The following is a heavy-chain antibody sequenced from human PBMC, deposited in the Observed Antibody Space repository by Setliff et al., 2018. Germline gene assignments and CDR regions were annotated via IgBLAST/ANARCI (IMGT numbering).Heavy chain of an antibody. J-gene: IGHJ4*02. Sequence: PGGSLRLSCETSGFTFTDSFMSWVRQAPGKGLEWISYISSRSNIVYYAESVKGRFTVSRDNAKKSLYLQLSSLRAEDTAVYYCARGNSGGDYWGQGTLVTVSS. V-gene: IGHV3-11*04. D-gene: IGHD6-25*01. CDR1: GFTFTDSF. CDR3: ARGNSGGDY. CDR2: ISSRSNIV.